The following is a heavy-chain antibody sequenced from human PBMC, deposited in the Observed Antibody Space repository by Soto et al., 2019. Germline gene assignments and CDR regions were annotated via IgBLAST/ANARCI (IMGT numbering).Heavy chain of an antibody. V-gene: IGHV3-15*01. CDR3: PSNWNFDN. J-gene: IGHJ4*01. D-gene: IGHD2-8*01. CDR2: IKNKKDGGTT. CDR1: GFTLSNAW. Sequence: PGGSLRLSCAASGFTLSNAWVSWVRQAPGKGLEWVGRIKNKKDGGTTEYAVTVKGRFTISREYSQNMLYLKMNSQITDDPAVYYSPSNWNFDNWGQGPLVTVSS.